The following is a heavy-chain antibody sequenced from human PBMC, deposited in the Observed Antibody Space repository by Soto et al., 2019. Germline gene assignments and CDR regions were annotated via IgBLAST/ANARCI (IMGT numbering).Heavy chain of an antibody. D-gene: IGHD2-2*03. V-gene: IGHV5-51*01. CDR1: LYSFGXFW. CDR2: IYPGDSDT. J-gene: IGHJ5*02. CDR3: VRHAFTMDRGPFDP. Sequence: FKGSLYSFGXFWIGWVRQTSGKGLEYMGIIYPGDSDTKYNPSFQGQVTMSVDKSINTAYLQWRSLKASDTAIYYCVRHAFTMDRGPFDPWGQGTQVTVSS.